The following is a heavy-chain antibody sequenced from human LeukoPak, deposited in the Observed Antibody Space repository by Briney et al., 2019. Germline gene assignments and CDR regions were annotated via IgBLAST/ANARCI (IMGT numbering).Heavy chain of an antibody. CDR1: GYTFTGYY. V-gene: IGHV1-2*02. D-gene: IGHD3-16*01. Sequence: ASVTVSCKASGYTFTGYYMHWVRQAPGQGLEWMGWINPNSGGTNYAQKFQGRVTMTRDTSISTAYMELRSLRSDDTAVYYCARDPAFGGVIFDYWGQGTLVTVSS. CDR3: ARDPAFGGVIFDY. J-gene: IGHJ4*02. CDR2: INPNSGGT.